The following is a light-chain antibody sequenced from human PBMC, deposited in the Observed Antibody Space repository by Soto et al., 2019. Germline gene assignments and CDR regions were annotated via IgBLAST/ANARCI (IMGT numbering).Light chain of an antibody. CDR1: SSDVGGYNY. CDR2: DVS. V-gene: IGLV2-14*01. J-gene: IGLJ1*01. Sequence: QSVLTQPASVSGSPGQSITISCTGTSSDVGGYNYVSWYQQHPGKAHKLMIYDVSNRPSGVSNRFSGSKSGNTSSLTISGLQAEDEADXXCSSXTSSSTYVFGTGTKVTV. CDR3: SSXTSSSTYV.